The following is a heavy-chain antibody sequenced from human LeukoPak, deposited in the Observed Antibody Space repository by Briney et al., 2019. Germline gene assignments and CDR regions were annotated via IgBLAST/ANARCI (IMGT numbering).Heavy chain of an antibody. J-gene: IGHJ4*02. Sequence: ASVNVSCKASGGTFSSYAISWVRQAPGQGLEWMGGIIPIFGTANYAQKFQGRVTITADKSTSTAYMELSSLRSEDTAVYYCARDGYSYGSYYFDYWGQGTLVTVSS. CDR3: ARDGYSYGSYYFDY. D-gene: IGHD5-18*01. V-gene: IGHV1-69*06. CDR1: GGTFSSYA. CDR2: IIPIFGTA.